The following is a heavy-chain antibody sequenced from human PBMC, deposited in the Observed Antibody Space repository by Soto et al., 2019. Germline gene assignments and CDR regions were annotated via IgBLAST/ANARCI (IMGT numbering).Heavy chain of an antibody. V-gene: IGHV3-21*06. Sequence: PGGSLRLSFAASGFTFTRYSMNWVRQAPGKGLEWVSSCSSTTNYIYYGDSMKGRFTISRDNAKNSLYLEMNSLRAEDTAVYYCARESEDLTSNFDYWGQGTLVTVFS. J-gene: IGHJ4*02. CDR1: GFTFTRYS. CDR3: ARESEDLTSNFDY. CDR2: CSSTTNYI.